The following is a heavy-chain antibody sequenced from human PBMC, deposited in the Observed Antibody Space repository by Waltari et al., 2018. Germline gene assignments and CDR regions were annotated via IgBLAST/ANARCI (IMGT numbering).Heavy chain of an antibody. CDR1: GFTFSSYA. CDR2: ISYDGSNK. CDR3: ARDQDYGDFRGYYGMDV. V-gene: IGHV3-30*01. Sequence: VQLVESGGGVVQPGRSLRLSCAASGFTFSSYAMPWVRQAPGKGLEWVAVISYDGSNKYYADSVKGRFTISRDNSKNTLYLQMNSLRAEDTAVYYCARDQDYGDFRGYYGMDVWGQGTTVTVSS. D-gene: IGHD4-17*01. J-gene: IGHJ6*02.